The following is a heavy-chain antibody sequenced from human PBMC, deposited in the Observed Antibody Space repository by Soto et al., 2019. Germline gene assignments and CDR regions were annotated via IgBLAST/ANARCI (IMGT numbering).Heavy chain of an antibody. CDR3: AMHYLGTVTRTIFSAFDI. J-gene: IGHJ3*02. D-gene: IGHD4-17*01. V-gene: IGHV4-59*08. CDR2: IYYSGST. Sequence: QVQLQESGPGLVKPSETLSLTCTVSGGSISSYYWSWIRQPPGKGLDWIGYIYYSGSTNYNPSLRGRVTISVDSSKNQFSLSLGSVTAADTVVYYVAMHYLGTVTRTIFSAFDIWGQGTMVTVSS. CDR1: GGSISSYY.